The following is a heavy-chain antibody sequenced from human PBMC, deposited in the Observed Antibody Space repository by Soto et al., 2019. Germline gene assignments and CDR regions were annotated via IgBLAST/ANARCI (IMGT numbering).Heavy chain of an antibody. CDR2: IIPFFGTA. Sequence: QVQLVQSGAEVKKPGPWVKVSSKASGATFSSYVISWVRQAPGQGLEWMGGIIPFFGTANYAQKFQGRVTITADESTSTAYMELSSLRSEDTAVYYCARSITGTVSYYYGMDVWGQGTTVTVSS. D-gene: IGHD1-20*01. J-gene: IGHJ6*02. CDR3: ARSITGTVSYYYGMDV. V-gene: IGHV1-69*12. CDR1: GATFSSYV.